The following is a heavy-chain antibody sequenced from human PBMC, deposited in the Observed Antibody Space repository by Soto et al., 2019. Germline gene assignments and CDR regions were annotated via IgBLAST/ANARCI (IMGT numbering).Heavy chain of an antibody. CDR1: GGSISSYY. J-gene: IGHJ6*02. CDR3: ARDLGDGSGSELYYYYYGMDV. V-gene: IGHV4-59*12. CDR2: IYYSGST. D-gene: IGHD3-10*01. Sequence: SETLSLTCTVSGGSISSYYWNWIRQPPGKGLEWIGYIYYSGSTYYNPSLKSRVTISVDTSKNQFSLKLSSVTAADTAVYYCARDLGDGSGSELYYYYYGMDVWGQGTTVTVSS.